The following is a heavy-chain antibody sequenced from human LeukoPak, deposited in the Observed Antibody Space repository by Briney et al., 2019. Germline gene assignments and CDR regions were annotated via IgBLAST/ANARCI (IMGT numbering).Heavy chain of an antibody. CDR1: GFTFTSYS. D-gene: IGHD5-18*01. J-gene: IGHJ4*02. Sequence: GGSLRLSCVASGFTFTSYSMNWVRRAPGKGPEWVSSISSSNIYIYYADSVKGRFTISRDDAKNSLYLQMNSLGAEDTAVYYCARANTNGYTYGNFDYWGQGALVTVSS. V-gene: IGHV3-21*01. CDR3: ARANTNGYTYGNFDY. CDR2: ISSSNIYI.